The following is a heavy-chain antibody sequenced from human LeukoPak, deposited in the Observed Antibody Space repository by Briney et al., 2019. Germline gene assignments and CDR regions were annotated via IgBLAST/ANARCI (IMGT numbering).Heavy chain of an antibody. CDR2: MKYDGSEK. Sequence: GGSLRLSCTASGFTFSSYWMSWVRQAPGKGLEWVANMKYDGSEKYYVDSVKGRFTISRDNAKNSLYLQMNSLRAVDTAVYYCPRDIGAAGLFLDYWGQGTLVTVSS. V-gene: IGHV3-7*01. D-gene: IGHD6-13*01. CDR3: PRDIGAAGLFLDY. CDR1: GFTFSSYW. J-gene: IGHJ4*02.